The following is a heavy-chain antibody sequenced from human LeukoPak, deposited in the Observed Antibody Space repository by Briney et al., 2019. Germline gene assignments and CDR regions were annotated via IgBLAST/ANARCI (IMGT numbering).Heavy chain of an antibody. Sequence: SETLSLTCTVSGGSISSSSYYWGWIRQPPGKGLEWIGSIYYSGSTYYNPSLKSRVTISVDTSKNQFSLKLSSVTAADTAVYYCARLGLAGARSWHTFDYWGQGTLVTVSS. V-gene: IGHV4-39*01. D-gene: IGHD6-13*01. CDR3: ARLGLAGARSWHTFDY. CDR2: IYYSGST. CDR1: GGSISSSSYY. J-gene: IGHJ4*02.